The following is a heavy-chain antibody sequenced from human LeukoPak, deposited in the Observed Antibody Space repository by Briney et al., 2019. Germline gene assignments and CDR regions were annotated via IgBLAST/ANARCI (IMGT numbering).Heavy chain of an antibody. CDR3: ARDDTIFGVANPGVHAFDI. V-gene: IGHV1-69*05. CDR2: IIPIFGTA. Sequence: ASVKVSCKASGGTFSSYAISWVRQAPGQGLEWMGGIIPIFGTANYAQKFQGRVTITTDESTSTAYMELSSLRSEDTAVYYCARDDTIFGVANPGVHAFDIWGQGTMVTVSS. J-gene: IGHJ3*02. CDR1: GGTFSSYA. D-gene: IGHD3-3*01.